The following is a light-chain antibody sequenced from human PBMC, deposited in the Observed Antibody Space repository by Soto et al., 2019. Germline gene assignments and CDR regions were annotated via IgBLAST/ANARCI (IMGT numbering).Light chain of an antibody. J-gene: IGKJ1*01. Sequence: DIQMTQSPSTLSASVGDRVTITCRASQSISSWLAWYQRKPGKAPKLLIYKASSLESGVPSRFSGSGSGTEFTLTISSLQPDDFATYYCQQDYNYPWTFGQGTKVDLK. CDR2: KAS. V-gene: IGKV1-5*03. CDR1: QSISSW. CDR3: QQDYNYPWT.